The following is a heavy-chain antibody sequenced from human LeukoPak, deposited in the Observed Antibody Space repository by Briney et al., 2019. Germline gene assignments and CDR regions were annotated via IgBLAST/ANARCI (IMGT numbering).Heavy chain of an antibody. V-gene: IGHV1-2*02. CDR3: ATRPFDDYGGNRFDY. J-gene: IGHJ4*02. D-gene: IGHD4-17*01. CDR1: GYTFTSHY. Sequence: ASVKVSCKSSGYTFTSHYMHWVRQAPGQGLEWMGWINPNSGGTNYAQKFQGRVTMTRDTSISTAYMELSRLRSDDTAVYYCATRPFDDYGGNRFDYWGQGTLVTVSS. CDR2: INPNSGGT.